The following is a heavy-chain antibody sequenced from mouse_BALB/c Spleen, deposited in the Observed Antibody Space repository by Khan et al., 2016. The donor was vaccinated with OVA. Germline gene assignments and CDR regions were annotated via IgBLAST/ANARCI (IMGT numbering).Heavy chain of an antibody. CDR2: ISSAGTYT. CDR3: ESRLTGSFAY. D-gene: IGHD4-1*01. CDR1: GFTFSNYA. V-gene: IGHV5-6*01. Sequence: EVELVESGGDLVKPGGSLKLSCAASGFTFSNYAMSWVRRTPDKRLEWVATISSAGTYTYYPDSVKGRFTISRNNAKNTLYLQMSSLKSEDTAVFYCESRLTGSFAYWGQGTLVTVSA. J-gene: IGHJ3*01.